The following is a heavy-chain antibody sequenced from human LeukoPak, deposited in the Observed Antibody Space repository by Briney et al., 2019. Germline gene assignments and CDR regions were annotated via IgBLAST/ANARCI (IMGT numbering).Heavy chain of an antibody. Sequence: GASVKVSCKASGGTFSSYGISWVRQAPGQGLEWMGWISAYNGNTNYAQKLQGRVTMTTDTSTSTAYMELRSLRSDDTAVYYCARDTGYCSGGSCYSAYWGQGTLVTVSS. V-gene: IGHV1-18*01. J-gene: IGHJ4*02. CDR2: ISAYNGNT. CDR1: GGTFSSYG. CDR3: ARDTGYCSGGSCYSAY. D-gene: IGHD2-15*01.